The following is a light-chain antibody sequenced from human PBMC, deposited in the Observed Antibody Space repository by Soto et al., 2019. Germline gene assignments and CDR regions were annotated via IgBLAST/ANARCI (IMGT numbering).Light chain of an antibody. CDR2: EVS. CDR3: TSRRASGV. CDR1: SGDVGGHNH. J-gene: IGLJ1*01. Sequence: QSVLTQPASVSGSPGQSITISCTGTSGDVGGHNHVSWYQQHPGKAPRLIIYEVSDRPSGVSNRFSGSKSGNTASLTISGLQAEDEADYYCTSRRASGVFGTGTKVTVL. V-gene: IGLV2-14*01.